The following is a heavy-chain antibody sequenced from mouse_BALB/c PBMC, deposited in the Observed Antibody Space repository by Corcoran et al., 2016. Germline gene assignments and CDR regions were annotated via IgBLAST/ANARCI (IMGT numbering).Heavy chain of an antibody. J-gene: IGHJ3*01. CDR2: IDPANGNT. V-gene: IGHV14-3*02. D-gene: IGHD2-3*01. CDR3: ARDGYYPWFAY. CDR1: GFNIKDTY. Sequence: EVQLQQSGAELMKPGASVKLSCTASGFNIKDTYMHWVKQRPEQGLEWIGRIDPANGNTKYDPKFQGKATITADTSSNTAYLQLSSLTSEDTAVYYCARDGYYPWFAYWGQGTLVTVSA.